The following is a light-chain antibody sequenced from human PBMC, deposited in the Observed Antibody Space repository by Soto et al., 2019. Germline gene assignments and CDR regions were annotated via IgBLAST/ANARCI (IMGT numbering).Light chain of an antibody. Sequence: DIQMTQSPSSLSASVGERVTITCRASQSISSYLNWYQQKPGKAPKLLIYTASSLQSGIPSRFSGSESGTDFTLTINSLQPEDFATYYCQQSYSTPYTFGQGTKLEIK. CDR2: TAS. V-gene: IGKV1-39*01. CDR1: QSISSY. J-gene: IGKJ2*01. CDR3: QQSYSTPYT.